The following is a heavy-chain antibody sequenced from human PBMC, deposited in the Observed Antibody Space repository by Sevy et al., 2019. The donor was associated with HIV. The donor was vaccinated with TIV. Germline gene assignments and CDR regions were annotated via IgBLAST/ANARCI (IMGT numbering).Heavy chain of an antibody. D-gene: IGHD3-22*01. V-gene: IGHV6-1*01. CDR3: ARADPYYYDSSGYYYFDY. Sequence: SQILSLTCAISGDSVSSNSAAWNWIRQSPSRGLEWLGRTYYRSKWYNDYAVSVKSRITINPDTSKNQFSLQLNSVTPEDTAVYYCARADPYYYDSSGYYYFDYWGQGTLVTVSS. CDR1: GDSVSSNSAA. J-gene: IGHJ4*02. CDR2: TYYRSKWYN.